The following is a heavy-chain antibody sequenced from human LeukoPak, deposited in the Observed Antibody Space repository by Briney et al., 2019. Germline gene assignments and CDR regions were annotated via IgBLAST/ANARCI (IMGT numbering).Heavy chain of an antibody. D-gene: IGHD1-1*01. V-gene: IGHV5-51*01. CDR1: GYSFTNSW. J-gene: IGHJ4*02. Sequence: GESLKISCKGSGYSFTNSWIGWVRQMPGKPLEWMGIIYPDDSDTRYSPSFQGQVTISADKSISTAYLQWSSLKASDTAIYYCARQAQLAYFDYWGQGTLVTVSS. CDR2: IYPDDSDT. CDR3: ARQAQLAYFDY.